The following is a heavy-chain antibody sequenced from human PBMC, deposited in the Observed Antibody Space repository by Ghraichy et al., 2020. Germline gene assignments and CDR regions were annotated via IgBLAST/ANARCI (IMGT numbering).Heavy chain of an antibody. CDR3: AKEATEGDPRLRTSVDY. V-gene: IGHV3-30*18. CDR1: GFAYSNYA. CDR2: ISYDGSKE. D-gene: IGHD2-21*02. Sequence: GGSLRLSCEASGFAYSNYAMHWVRHAPAKGLEGVAAISYDGSKEVYADSVRGRLTISRDNSKSTLYLQVNSLGVEDTAVYYCAKEATEGDPRLRTSVDYWGHGTLVSVSS. J-gene: IGHJ4*01.